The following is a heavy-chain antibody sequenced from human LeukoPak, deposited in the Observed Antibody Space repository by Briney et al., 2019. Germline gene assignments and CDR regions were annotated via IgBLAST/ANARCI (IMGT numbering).Heavy chain of an antibody. J-gene: IGHJ4*02. CDR1: GYTFTSYY. CDR2: INPSGGST. V-gene: IGHV1-46*01. Sequence: VASVKVSCKASGYTFTSYYMHWVRQAPGQGLEWMGIINPSGGSTSYAQKFQGRVTMTRDTSTSTVYMELSSLRSEDTAVYYCSLYSSGWYDVYWGQGTLVTVSS. D-gene: IGHD6-19*01. CDR3: SLYSSGWYDVY.